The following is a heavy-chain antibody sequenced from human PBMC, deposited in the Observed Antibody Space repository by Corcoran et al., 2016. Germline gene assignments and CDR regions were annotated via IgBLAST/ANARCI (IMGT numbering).Heavy chain of an antibody. CDR3: ERTTADSNFDY. V-gene: IGHV2-70*04. CDR1: GYSLSTRGVR. Sequence: QVTLKESGPALVKPTQTLTVTCTSSGYSLSTRGVRTSWIRQPPGKDLEWLARIDWNDDKFYSTSLRTRLSVSKDTSKNQVVLTMTNMDPVDTATVFCERTTADSNFDYWGQGTPVTVSS. D-gene: IGHD4-4*01. J-gene: IGHJ4*02. CDR2: IDWNDDK.